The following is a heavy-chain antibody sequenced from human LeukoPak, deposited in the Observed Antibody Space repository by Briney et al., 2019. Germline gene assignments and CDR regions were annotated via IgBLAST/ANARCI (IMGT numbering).Heavy chain of an antibody. D-gene: IGHD6-13*01. CDR3: AKEETSSSWYALAHRNYFDY. V-gene: IGHV3-15*01. Sequence: PGGSLRLSCAASGFTFINAWMAWVRQAPGKGLEWVGRIKAKAHGGTIEYAAPVKGRFTISRDDSKNTLYLQMNSLKTEDTAVYYCAKEETSSSWYALAHRNYFDYWGQGTLVTVSS. CDR2: IKAKAHGGTI. CDR1: GFTFINAW. J-gene: IGHJ4*02.